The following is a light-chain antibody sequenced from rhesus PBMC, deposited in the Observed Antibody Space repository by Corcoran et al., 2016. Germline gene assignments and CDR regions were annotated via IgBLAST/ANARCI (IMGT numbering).Light chain of an antibody. CDR1: QGISNN. CDR3: QHGYSTPFT. J-gene: IGKJ3*01. V-gene: IGKV1S15*01. CDR2: DAS. Sequence: DIQMTQSPSSLSASIGDTVTITCRASQGISNNLAWYQQKPGKDPKLLIRDASTLQSGVPSRFIGSGSGTDFTLTISSLPPEYFAAYYCQHGYSTPFTFGPGTKLHIK.